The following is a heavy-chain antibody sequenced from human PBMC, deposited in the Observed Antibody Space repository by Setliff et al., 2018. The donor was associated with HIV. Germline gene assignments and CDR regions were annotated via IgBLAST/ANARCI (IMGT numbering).Heavy chain of an antibody. CDR1: GYTFTNYW. J-gene: IGHJ4*02. CDR2: IHPRDFDI. Sequence: GESLKISCKASGYTFTNYWTAWVRQMPGKGLEWMGIIHPRDFDIKYSQSFQGQVTISADKSLSTAYLQWNSLKASDTAMYYCARHGVGDTMVTVDYWGQGTLVTVSS. V-gene: IGHV5-51*01. CDR3: ARHGVGDTMVTVDY. D-gene: IGHD3-10*01.